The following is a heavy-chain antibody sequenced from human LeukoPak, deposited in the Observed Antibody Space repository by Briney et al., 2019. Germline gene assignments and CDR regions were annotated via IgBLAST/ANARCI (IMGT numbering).Heavy chain of an antibody. J-gene: IGHJ4*02. CDR1: GGTFSSYA. Sequence: SVKVSCKASGGTFSSYAISWVRQAPGQGLEWMGGIIPIFGTANYAQKFQGRVTITTDESTSTAYMELSSLRSEDTAVYYCASQSSWGTLFDYWGQGTLVTVSS. D-gene: IGHD6-13*01. V-gene: IGHV1-69*05. CDR3: ASQSSWGTLFDY. CDR2: IIPIFGTA.